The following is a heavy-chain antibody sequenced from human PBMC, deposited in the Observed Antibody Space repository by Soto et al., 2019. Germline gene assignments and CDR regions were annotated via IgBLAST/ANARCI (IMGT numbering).Heavy chain of an antibody. CDR3: AKTYYDFWSGYNGMDV. Sequence: ASVKVSCKASGYTFTSYYMHWVRQAPGQGLEWMGIINPSGGSTSYAQKFQGRVTMTRDTSTSTVYMELSILRSEDTAVYFCAKTYYDFWSGYNGMDVWGQGTTVTVSS. V-gene: IGHV1-46*01. CDR1: GYTFTSYY. D-gene: IGHD3-3*01. CDR2: INPSGGST. J-gene: IGHJ6*02.